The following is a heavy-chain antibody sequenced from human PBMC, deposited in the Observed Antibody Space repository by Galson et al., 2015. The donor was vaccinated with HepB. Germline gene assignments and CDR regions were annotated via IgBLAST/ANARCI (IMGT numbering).Heavy chain of an antibody. CDR2: ISYDGNYK. Sequence: SLRLSCAASGFTFSNYAIHWVRQAPGKGLEWVAVISYDGNYKYYADSVKGRFTISRDNADNSLYLQINSLRNEDTAVYYCAKDHITGWSFDSWGQGTLVTVSS. D-gene: IGHD6-19*01. V-gene: IGHV3-30*18. CDR3: AKDHITGWSFDS. J-gene: IGHJ4*02. CDR1: GFTFSNYA.